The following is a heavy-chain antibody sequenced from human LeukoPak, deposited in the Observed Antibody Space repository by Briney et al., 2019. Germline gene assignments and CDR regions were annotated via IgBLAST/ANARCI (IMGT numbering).Heavy chain of an antibody. J-gene: IGHJ4*02. CDR3: ARGMTGSYFGHFDY. V-gene: IGHV3-48*03. D-gene: IGHD1-26*01. CDR1: GFSFSSCE. Sequence: GGSLRLSCAASGFSFSSCEMNWVRQAPGKGLEWVSYMSSSGGTIYSADSVKGRFTISRDNGKNSLYLQMNSLRAEDTAVYYCARGMTGSYFGHFDYWGQGTLVTVSS. CDR2: MSSSGGTI.